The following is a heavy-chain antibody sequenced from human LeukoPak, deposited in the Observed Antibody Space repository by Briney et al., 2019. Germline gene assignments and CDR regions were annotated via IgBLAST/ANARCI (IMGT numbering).Heavy chain of an antibody. CDR2: IIPIFGTA. CDR3: ARGSYYYDSSGYYLPNFDY. V-gene: IGHV1-69*13. Sequence: GASVKVSCKASGGTFSSYAISWVRQAPGQGLEWMGGIIPIFGTASYAQKFRGRVTITADESTSTAYMELSSLRSEDTAVYYCARGSYYYDSSGYYLPNFDYWGQGTLVTVSS. CDR1: GGTFSSYA. D-gene: IGHD3-22*01. J-gene: IGHJ4*02.